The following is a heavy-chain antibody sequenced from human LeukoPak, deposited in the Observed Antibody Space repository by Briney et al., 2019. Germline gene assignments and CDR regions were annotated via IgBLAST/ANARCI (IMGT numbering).Heavy chain of an antibody. V-gene: IGHV4-30-2*01. J-gene: IGHJ3*02. CDR1: GGSISSGGYY. D-gene: IGHD1-26*01. CDR2: IYHSGST. CDR3: ARYSGWGYYAFDI. Sequence: SQTLSLTCTVSGGSISSGGYYWSWIRQPPGKGLEWIGYIYHSGSTYYNPSLKSRVTISVDRSKNQFSLKLSSVTAADTAVYYCARYSGWGYYAFDIWGQGTMVTVSS.